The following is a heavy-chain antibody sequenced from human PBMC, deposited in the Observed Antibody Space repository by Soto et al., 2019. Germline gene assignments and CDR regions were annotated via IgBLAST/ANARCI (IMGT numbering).Heavy chain of an antibody. Sequence: SETLSLTCTVSGGSISSSSYYWGLIRQPPGKGLEWIGSIYYSGSTYYNPSLKSRVTISVDTSKNQFSLKLSSVTAADTAVYYCARLDSSGWLYYYYGMEVWGQGTTVTVSS. CDR1: GGSISSSSYY. CDR2: IYYSGST. J-gene: IGHJ6*02. D-gene: IGHD6-19*01. V-gene: IGHV4-39*01. CDR3: ARLDSSGWLYYYYGMEV.